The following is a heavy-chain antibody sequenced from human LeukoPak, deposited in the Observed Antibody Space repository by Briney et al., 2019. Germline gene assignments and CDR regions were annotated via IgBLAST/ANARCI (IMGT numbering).Heavy chain of an antibody. V-gene: IGHV4-39*01. CDR2: IYYSGST. J-gene: IGHJ4*02. Sequence: PSETLSLTCTVSGGSISSSSYYWGWIRQPPGKGLEWIGRIYYSGSTYYNPSLKSRVTISVDTSKNQFSLKLSSVTAADTAVYYCARIEQWLVGHFDYWGQGTLVTVSS. CDR3: ARIEQWLVGHFDY. D-gene: IGHD6-19*01. CDR1: GGSISSSSYY.